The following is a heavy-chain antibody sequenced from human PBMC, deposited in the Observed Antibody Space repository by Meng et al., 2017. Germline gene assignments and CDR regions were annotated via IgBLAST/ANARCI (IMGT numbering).Heavy chain of an antibody. J-gene: IGHJ4*02. D-gene: IGHD4-17*01. CDR1: GYTFTNYD. CDR2: MNPKSGNT. CDR3: ARVYGDIDY. V-gene: IGHV1-8*01. Sequence: QVQLVQSGAEVKKHGASVKVSCTTSGYTFTNYDIKWVRQATGQGLEWVGWMNPKSGNTGFAQKFQGRVTMTRATSITTAYMALSSLRSEDTAVYYCARVYGDIDYWGQGTLVTVSS.